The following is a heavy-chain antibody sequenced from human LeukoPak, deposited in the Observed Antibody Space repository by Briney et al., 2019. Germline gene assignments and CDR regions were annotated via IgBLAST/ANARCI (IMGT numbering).Heavy chain of an antibody. CDR3: ARGTSAFWSGSDDAFDI. V-gene: IGHV3-48*02. Sequence: PGGSLRLSCAASGFTFSSYSMNWVRQAPGKGLEWVSYISSSSSTIYYADSVKGRFTISRDNAKNSLYLQMNSLRDEDTAVYYCARGTSAFWSGSDDAFDIWGQGTMVTVSS. J-gene: IGHJ3*02. CDR1: GFTFSSYS. D-gene: IGHD3-3*01. CDR2: ISSSSSTI.